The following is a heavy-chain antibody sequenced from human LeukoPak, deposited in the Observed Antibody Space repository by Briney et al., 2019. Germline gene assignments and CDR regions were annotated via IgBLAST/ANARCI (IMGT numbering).Heavy chain of an antibody. CDR1: GYTFTSYD. Sequence: ASVNVSCKASGYTFTSYDINWVRQATGQGLEWMGWMNPNSGNTGYAQKFQGRVTITRNTSISTAYMELSSLRSEDTAVYYCARGESGSQGGYYYYYMGVWGKGTTVTVSS. CDR2: MNPNSGNT. D-gene: IGHD3-3*01. CDR3: ARGESGSQGGYYYYYMGV. J-gene: IGHJ6*03. V-gene: IGHV1-8*03.